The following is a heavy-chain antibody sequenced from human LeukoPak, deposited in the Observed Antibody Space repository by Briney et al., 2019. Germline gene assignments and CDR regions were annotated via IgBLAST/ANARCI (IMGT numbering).Heavy chain of an antibody. CDR3: AKDPITMIRGVNNDIDY. Sequence: PGGSLRLSCAASGFTFRNYAMSWVRQAPGKGLEGVSAIGGSGGSTYYVDSVKGRFTISRDNSKNTLYLQMNSLRAEDTAVYYCAKDPITMIRGVNNDIDYWGQGTLVTVSS. V-gene: IGHV3-23*01. CDR2: IGGSGGST. CDR1: GFTFRNYA. J-gene: IGHJ4*02. D-gene: IGHD3-10*01.